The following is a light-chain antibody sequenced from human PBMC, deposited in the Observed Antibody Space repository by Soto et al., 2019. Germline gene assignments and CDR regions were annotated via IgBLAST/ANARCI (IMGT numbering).Light chain of an antibody. V-gene: IGKV2D-29*02. CDR2: EVS. CDR1: QSLLHITGETF. J-gene: IGKJ5*01. Sequence: DVVMTQTPLSLSVAPGQPGSISCKSSQSLLHITGETFLFWYLQNPGQSPXLLTYEVSTRVSGVPDRFSGSWPGTDFPLEISRVETDDVGSYYCMQSTQLPPTFGQGTRLE. CDR3: MQSTQLPPT.